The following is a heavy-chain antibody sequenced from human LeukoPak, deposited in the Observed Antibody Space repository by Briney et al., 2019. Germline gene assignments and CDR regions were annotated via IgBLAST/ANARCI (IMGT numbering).Heavy chain of an antibody. Sequence: ASVTVSCKASGYTFTSYDINWVRQATGQGLEWMGWMNPNSGNTGYAQKFQGRVTMTRNTSISTAYMELSSLRSEDTAVYYCARGWVSGANKLLLGWNYWGQGTLVTVSS. D-gene: IGHD2-15*01. CDR1: GYTFTSYD. CDR2: MNPNSGNT. CDR3: ARGWVSGANKLLLGWNY. V-gene: IGHV1-8*01. J-gene: IGHJ4*02.